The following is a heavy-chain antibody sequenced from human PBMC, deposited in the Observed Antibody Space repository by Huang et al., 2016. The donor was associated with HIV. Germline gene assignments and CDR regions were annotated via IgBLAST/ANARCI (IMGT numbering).Heavy chain of an antibody. CDR2: ISNEGSNK. V-gene: IGHV3-30-3*01. J-gene: IGHJ4*02. CDR1: GFTFSKYA. Sequence: QVQLVESGGGVVQPGTSLRLSCAASGFTFSKYAMNGVRQAPGKGMEWVAVISNEGSNKYYADYVKGRFTISRDNSKNTVYLQMNSLRAEDTAVYYCARSEPSRYYFDYWGQGTLVTVSS. CDR3: ARSEPSRYYFDY.